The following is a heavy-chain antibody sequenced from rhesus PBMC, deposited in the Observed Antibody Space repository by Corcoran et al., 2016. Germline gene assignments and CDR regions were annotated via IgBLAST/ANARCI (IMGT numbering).Heavy chain of an antibody. CDR3: TRAGYFEEYDY. D-gene: IGHD3-9*01. Sequence: QVQLVQSGADVQKPGASANPPCNASGSTFTRYYIDLVRQAPGQVPEWMGWINPSNGNTGYAQKFHGRVTMTRDTSTTTVYMEVSSLRSEDTAVYYCTRAGYFEEYDYWGQGVLVTVSS. V-gene: IGHV1S9*01. CDR1: GSTFTRYY. J-gene: IGHJ4*01. CDR2: INPSNGNT.